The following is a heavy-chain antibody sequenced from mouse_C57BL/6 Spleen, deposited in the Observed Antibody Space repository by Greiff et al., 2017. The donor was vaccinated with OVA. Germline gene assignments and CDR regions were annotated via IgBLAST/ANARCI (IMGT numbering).Heavy chain of an antibody. V-gene: IGHV8-12*01. Sequence: QVTLKECGPGILQSSQTLSLTCSFSGFSLSTSGMGVSWIRQPSGKGLEWLAHIYWDDDKRYNPSLKSRLTISKDTSRNQVFLKITSVDTADTATYYCARNYGSSTWFAYWGQGTLVTVSA. D-gene: IGHD1-1*01. J-gene: IGHJ3*01. CDR2: IYWDDDK. CDR3: ARNYGSSTWFAY. CDR1: GFSLSTSGMG.